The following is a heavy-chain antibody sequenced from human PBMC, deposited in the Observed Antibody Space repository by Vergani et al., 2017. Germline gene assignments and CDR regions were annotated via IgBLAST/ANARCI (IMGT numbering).Heavy chain of an antibody. CDR3: ARSYSSGWSFYYYYGMDV. Sequence: QVQVVQSGAEVKKPGSSVKVSCKASGGTFSSYAISWVRQAPGQGLEWMGGIIPIFGTANYAQKFQGRVTITADESTSTAYMELSSLRSEDTAVYYCARSYSSGWSFYYYYGMDVWGQGTTVTVSS. J-gene: IGHJ6*02. V-gene: IGHV1-69*01. CDR1: GGTFSSYA. CDR2: IIPIFGTA. D-gene: IGHD6-19*01.